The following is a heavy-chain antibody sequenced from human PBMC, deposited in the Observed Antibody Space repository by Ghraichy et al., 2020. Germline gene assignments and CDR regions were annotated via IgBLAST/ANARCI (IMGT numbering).Heavy chain of an antibody. D-gene: IGHD3-3*01. J-gene: IGHJ6*02. CDR1: GGSVSSGFYY. Sequence: SETLSLTCTVSGGSVSSGFYYWSWIRQPPGKGLEWIGYISYTGSTNYNPSLKSRVTISIDTFKKQFSLKLTSVTAADTAVYYCASWGRIDYNIWSGYYGDVWGQGTTVTVSS. CDR3: ASWGRIDYNIWSGYYGDV. CDR2: ISYTGST. V-gene: IGHV4-61*01.